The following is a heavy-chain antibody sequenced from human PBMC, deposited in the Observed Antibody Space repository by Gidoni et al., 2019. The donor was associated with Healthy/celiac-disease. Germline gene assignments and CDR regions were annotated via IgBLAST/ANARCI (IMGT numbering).Heavy chain of an antibody. D-gene: IGHD3-3*01. J-gene: IGHJ4*02. CDR2: IYHSGST. CDR1: GGAISSGGYS. Sequence: QLQLQESGSGLVKPSQTLSLTFAVSGGAISSGGYSWSWIRQPPGKGLEWIGYIYHSGSTYYNPSLKSRVTISVDRSKNQFSLKLSSVTAADTAVYYCARGDTIFGVIAFDYWGQGTLVTVSS. CDR3: ARGDTIFGVIAFDY. V-gene: IGHV4-30-2*01.